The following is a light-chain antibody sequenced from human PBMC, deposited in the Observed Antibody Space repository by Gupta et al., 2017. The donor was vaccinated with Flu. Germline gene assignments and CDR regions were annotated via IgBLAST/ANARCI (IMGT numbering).Light chain of an antibody. CDR1: SSDVGSYDY. V-gene: IGLV2-14*03. CDR3: CSYASSSTVV. Sequence: SITISCTGTSSDVGSYDYVSWYQHPPGNAPKLMFYDVNKRPSGVSSRFSGSKAGTTASLTISGLQAEDDADYYCCSYASSSTVVFGGGTKLTVL. J-gene: IGLJ2*01. CDR2: DVN.